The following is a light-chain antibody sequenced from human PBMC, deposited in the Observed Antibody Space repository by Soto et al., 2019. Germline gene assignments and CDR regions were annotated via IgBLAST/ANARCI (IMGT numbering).Light chain of an antibody. CDR3: QVWEATGDQVV. Sequence: SYELTQPPSVSVAPGETARISCGGNNVGSRNVHWYQQKPGQAPFLVIYYDSDRPSGIPERFSGSNSGNTATLIISRVEAGDEADYYCQVWEATGDQVVFGGGTKLTVL. J-gene: IGLJ2*01. CDR1: NVGSRN. CDR2: YDS. V-gene: IGLV3-21*01.